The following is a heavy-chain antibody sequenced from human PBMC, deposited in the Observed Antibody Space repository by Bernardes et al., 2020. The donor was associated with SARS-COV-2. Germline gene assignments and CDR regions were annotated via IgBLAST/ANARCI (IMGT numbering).Heavy chain of an antibody. CDR3: ATDQNYKSYHYGMGV. D-gene: IGHD1-7*01. J-gene: IGHJ6*02. CDR1: GYTLTELS. V-gene: IGHV1-24*01. CDR2: FDSEDGET. Sequence: ASVKVSCKVSGYTLTELSIHWVRQAPGKGRAWMGCFDSEDGETIYAQKFQGRVTMTEDTSTDTAYMELSSLRSEDTAVYYCATDQNYKSYHYGMGVWGQGTTVTVSS.